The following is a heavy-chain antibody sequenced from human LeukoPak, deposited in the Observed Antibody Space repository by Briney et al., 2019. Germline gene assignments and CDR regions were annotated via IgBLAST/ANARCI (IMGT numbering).Heavy chain of an antibody. CDR2: ISAYNGNT. V-gene: IGHV1-18*04. CDR3: ARDRDVWGSYRPFDY. D-gene: IGHD3-16*02. Sequence: ASVKVSCKASGYTFTGYYMHWVRQAPGQGLEWMGWISAYNGNTNYAQKLQGRVTMTTDTSTSTAYMELRSLRSDDTAVYYCARDRDVWGSYRPFDYWGQGTLVTVSS. J-gene: IGHJ4*02. CDR1: GYTFTGYY.